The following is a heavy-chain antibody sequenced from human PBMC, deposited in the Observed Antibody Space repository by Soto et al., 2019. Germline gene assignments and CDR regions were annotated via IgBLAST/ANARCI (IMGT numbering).Heavy chain of an antibody. Sequence: VQLVQSGAEVKKPGSSVKVSCKTSGGTFNNYTINWVRQAPGQGLEWMGRIITVVDIANSALKFRDRVSISTDKATSTAYMELSSLTSEDTVMYYCASEVTYTACDYRFDNWGQGTLVIVSS. CDR3: ASEVTYTACDYRFDN. D-gene: IGHD2-21*02. V-gene: IGHV1-69*02. CDR2: IITVVDIA. J-gene: IGHJ4*02. CDR1: GGTFNNYT.